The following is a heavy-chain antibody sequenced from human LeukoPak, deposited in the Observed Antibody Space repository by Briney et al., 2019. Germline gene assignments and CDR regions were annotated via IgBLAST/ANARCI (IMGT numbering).Heavy chain of an antibody. Sequence: SGGSLRLSCAASGFTFSSYAMSWVRQAPGKGLEWVSAISGSGGSTYYADSVKGRFTISRDNSKNTLYLQMNSLRAEDTAVYYCAKSHYDYVWGSFDYWGQGTLVTVSS. D-gene: IGHD3-16*01. CDR3: AKSHYDYVWGSFDY. V-gene: IGHV3-23*01. J-gene: IGHJ4*02. CDR1: GFTFSSYA. CDR2: ISGSGGST.